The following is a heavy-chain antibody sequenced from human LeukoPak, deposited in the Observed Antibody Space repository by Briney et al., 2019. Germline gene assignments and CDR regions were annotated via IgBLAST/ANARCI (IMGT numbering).Heavy chain of an antibody. CDR2: MNPHSGHT. CDR3: TRGFFADGNGDYNKELDF. CDR1: GYSFTSFD. J-gene: IGHJ4*02. Sequence: ASVKVSCKASGYSFTSFDVNWVRQATGQGLEWMGWMNPHSGHTGYAQKFQGRVTMTSDTSTSTAFMEPSSLGSEDTAVYYCTRGFFADGNGDYNKELDFWGQGTQVIVSS. D-gene: IGHD2-21*02. V-gene: IGHV1-8*01.